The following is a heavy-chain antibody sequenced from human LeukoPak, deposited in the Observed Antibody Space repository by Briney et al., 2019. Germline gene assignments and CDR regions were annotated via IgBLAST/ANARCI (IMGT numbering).Heavy chain of an antibody. CDR3: ARGDIVVVPAASAYYYYYGMDV. Sequence: SQTLSLTCAISGDSVSSNSAAWNWIRQSPSRGLEWLGRTYYRSKWYNDYAVSVKSRITINPDTSKNQFSLQLNSVTPEDTAVYYCARGDIVVVPAASAYYYYYGMDVWGQGTTVTVSS. CDR1: GDSVSSNSAA. V-gene: IGHV6-1*01. CDR2: TYYRSKWYN. D-gene: IGHD2-2*01. J-gene: IGHJ6*02.